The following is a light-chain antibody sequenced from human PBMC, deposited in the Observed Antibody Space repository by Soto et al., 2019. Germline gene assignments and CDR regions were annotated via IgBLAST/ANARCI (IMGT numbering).Light chain of an antibody. CDR3: QHYNSYSYT. Sequence: DIQMTQSPSTLSASVGDRVTITCRASQTINSWLAWYQQKPGKAPKLLIYDASSLESGVPSRFSGSGSVTEFTLTISSLQPDDFATYYCQHYNSYSYTFGQGTKLEIK. V-gene: IGKV1-5*01. J-gene: IGKJ2*01. CDR2: DAS. CDR1: QTINSW.